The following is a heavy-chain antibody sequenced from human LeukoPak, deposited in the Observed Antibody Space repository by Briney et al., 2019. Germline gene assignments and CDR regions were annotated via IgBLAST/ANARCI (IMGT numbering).Heavy chain of an antibody. D-gene: IGHD2-2*01. CDR3: ARAYYSTSWYGV. J-gene: IGHJ3*01. Sequence: SETLSLTCTVSGGSISGSTYYWGWIRQTPGKGLEWIGSIYYSGSTYYNPSLKSRVTILLDTSKNHFSVRLSSVTAADTAVYYCARAYYSTSWYGVWGQGTLVTVSS. CDR2: IYYSGST. V-gene: IGHV4-39*02. CDR1: GGSISGSTYY.